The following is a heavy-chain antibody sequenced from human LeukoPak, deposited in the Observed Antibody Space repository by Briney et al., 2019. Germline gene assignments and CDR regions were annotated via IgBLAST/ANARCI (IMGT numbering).Heavy chain of an antibody. D-gene: IGHD6-13*01. V-gene: IGHV1-2*02. CDR1: GYTFTGYY. Sequence: GPVKVSFKASGYTFTGYYMHWVRQAPGQGLEWMGWINPNSGGTNYAQKFQGRVTMTRDTSISTAYMELSRLRSDDTAVYYCARGSSSWIIPDYWGQGTLVTVSS. CDR2: INPNSGGT. J-gene: IGHJ4*02. CDR3: ARGSSSWIIPDY.